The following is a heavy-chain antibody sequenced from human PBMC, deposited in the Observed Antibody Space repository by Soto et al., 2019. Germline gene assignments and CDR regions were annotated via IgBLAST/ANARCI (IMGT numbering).Heavy chain of an antibody. CDR2: ISYDGSNE. CDR3: ARDKGYCISTSCYPDYYYYGMDV. Sequence: GSLRLSCAASGFTFSIYGMHWVRQAPGKGLEWVAVISYDGSNEYYADSVKGRFTISRDNSKNTLYLQMNSLRAEDTAVYYCARDKGYCISTSCYPDYYYYGMDVWGQGTTVTVSS. D-gene: IGHD2-2*01. CDR1: GFTFSIYG. J-gene: IGHJ6*02. V-gene: IGHV3-30*03.